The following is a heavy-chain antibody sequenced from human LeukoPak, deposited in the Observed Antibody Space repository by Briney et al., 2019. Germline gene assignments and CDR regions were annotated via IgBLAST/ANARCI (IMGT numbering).Heavy chain of an antibody. D-gene: IGHD2-2*01. CDR2: IYYSGST. V-gene: IGHV4-4*02. CDR3: ARSVGRLGLVPAEPGDYYYYMDV. CDR1: GGSISSSNW. Sequence: PSETLSLTCAVSGGSISSSNWWSWVRQPPGEGLEWIGYIYYSGSTNYNPSLKSRVTISVDTSKNQFSLKLSSVTAADTAVYYCARSVGRLGLVPAEPGDYYYYMDVWGKGTTVTVSS. J-gene: IGHJ6*03.